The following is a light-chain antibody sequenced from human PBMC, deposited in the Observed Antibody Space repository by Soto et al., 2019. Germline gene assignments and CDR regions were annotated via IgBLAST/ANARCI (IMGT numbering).Light chain of an antibody. CDR3: QQHAGSPPT. CDR1: QNLGTLY. J-gene: IGKJ1*01. Sequence: DIVMTQSPLSLPVTPGEPASISCRASQNLGTLYLAWFQQKSGQAPRLLIYSASRRATGIPDRFTGSGSGTDFTLTINRVEPEDFAVYFCQQHAGSPPTFGQGTKV. V-gene: IGKV3-20*01. CDR2: SAS.